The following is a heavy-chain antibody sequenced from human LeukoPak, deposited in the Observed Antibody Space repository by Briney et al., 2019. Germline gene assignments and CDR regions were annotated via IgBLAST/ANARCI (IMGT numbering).Heavy chain of an antibody. CDR1: GFTFSSYA. J-gene: IGHJ4*02. CDR3: AKEGSSSWYEDYFDY. D-gene: IGHD6-13*01. Sequence: GASLRLSCAASGFTFSSYAMSWVRQAPGKGLEWVSAISGSGGSTYYADSVKGRFTISRDNSKSTLYLQMNSLRAEDTAVYYCAKEGSSSWYEDYFDYWGQGTLVTVSS. V-gene: IGHV3-23*01. CDR2: ISGSGGST.